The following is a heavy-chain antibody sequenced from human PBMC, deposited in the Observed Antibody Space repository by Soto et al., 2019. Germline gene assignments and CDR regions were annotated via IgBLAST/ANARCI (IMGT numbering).Heavy chain of an antibody. CDR3: SRRVVGSSGDY. CDR1: GFTFSGSA. CDR2: IRSKTNSFAT. J-gene: IGHJ4*02. Sequence: EVQLVESGGGLVQPGGSLKLSCAASGFTFSGSAIHWVRQASGKGLEWVGRIRSKTNSFATAYAASVNGRFTNSRDDSKNKAYLQMSSLKTEDWAVDYFSRRVVGSSGDYWGQGTPGTGS. D-gene: IGHD2-21*01. V-gene: IGHV3-73*02.